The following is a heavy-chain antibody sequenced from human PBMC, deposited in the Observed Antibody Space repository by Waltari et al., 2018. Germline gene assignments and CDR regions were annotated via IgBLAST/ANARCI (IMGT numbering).Heavy chain of an antibody. Sequence: QVQLQQWGAGLLQPSETLSLTCAVYGGSFSGYYWRWIRQPPGKGLEWIGEINHSGSTNYNPSLKSRVTISVDTSKNQFSLKLSSVTAADTAVYYCASRYSYGPGWFDPWGQGTLVTVSS. J-gene: IGHJ5*02. CDR3: ASRYSYGPGWFDP. D-gene: IGHD5-18*01. CDR2: INHSGST. CDR1: GGSFSGYY. V-gene: IGHV4-34*01.